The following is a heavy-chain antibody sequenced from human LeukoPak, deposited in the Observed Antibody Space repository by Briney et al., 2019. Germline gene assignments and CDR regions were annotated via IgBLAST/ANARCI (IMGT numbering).Heavy chain of an antibody. J-gene: IGHJ3*02. Sequence: SETLSLTCTVSGGSISSNNHYWGWIRQPPGKGLEWIGSIYHSGSTYYNPSLKSRVTISVDTSKNQFSLRLSSVTAADTAVYYCAREDSSVSDDAFDIWGRGTMVTVSS. CDR2: IYHSGST. CDR1: GGSISSNNHY. CDR3: AREDSSVSDDAFDI. D-gene: IGHD3-22*01. V-gene: IGHV4-39*02.